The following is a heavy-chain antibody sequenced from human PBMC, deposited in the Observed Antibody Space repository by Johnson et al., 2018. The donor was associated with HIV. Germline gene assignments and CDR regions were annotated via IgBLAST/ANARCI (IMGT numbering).Heavy chain of an antibody. Sequence: VQLVESGGGVVQPGGSLRLSCAASVFTVSSNYMSWVRQAPGKGLEWVSVIYSGGSTYYADSVKGRFTISRDNAKNSLYLQMNSLRADDTAVYYCAIEEGDYGDSITDDAFDFWGQGTVVTVSS. CDR2: IYSGGST. CDR3: AIEEGDYGDSITDDAFDF. J-gene: IGHJ3*01. V-gene: IGHV3-66*01. CDR1: VFTVSSNY. D-gene: IGHD4-17*01.